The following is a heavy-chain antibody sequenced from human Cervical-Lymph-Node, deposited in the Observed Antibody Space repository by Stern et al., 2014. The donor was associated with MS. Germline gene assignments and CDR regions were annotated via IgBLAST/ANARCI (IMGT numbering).Heavy chain of an antibody. CDR1: GFTFSSYS. Sequence: EVQLVQSGGGLVKPGGSLRLSCAASGFTFSSYSMNWVRQAPGKGLEWVSSISSSSSYIYYADSVKGRFTISRDNAKNSLYLQMNSLRAEDTAVYYCARDSRRWLQLGDAFDIWGQGTMVTVSS. J-gene: IGHJ3*02. V-gene: IGHV3-21*01. D-gene: IGHD5-24*01. CDR2: ISSSSSYI. CDR3: ARDSRRWLQLGDAFDI.